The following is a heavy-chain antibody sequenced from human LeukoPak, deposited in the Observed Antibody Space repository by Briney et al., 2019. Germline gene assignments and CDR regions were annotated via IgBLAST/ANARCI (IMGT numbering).Heavy chain of an antibody. J-gene: IGHJ6*03. V-gene: IGHV3-23*01. CDR3: AKLGINYYYMDV. CDR2: ISGSGGST. CDR1: GFTFSNYG. D-gene: IGHD7-27*01. Sequence: GGSLRLSCAASGFTFSNYGMHWVRQAPGKGLEWVSAISGSGGSTYFADSVKGRFTVSRDNSKNTLYLQMNNLRAEDTAVYYCAKLGINYYYMDVWGKGTTVTISS.